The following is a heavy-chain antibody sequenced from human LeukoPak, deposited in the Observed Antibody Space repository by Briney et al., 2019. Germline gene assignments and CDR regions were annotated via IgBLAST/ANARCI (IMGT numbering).Heavy chain of an antibody. CDR3: ARDISLTGCRDY. CDR1: GFAFSTYA. CDR2: ISYDGSST. V-gene: IGHV3-30-3*01. J-gene: IGHJ4*02. D-gene: IGHD3-9*01. Sequence: GGSLRLSCAASGFAFSTYAMHWVRQAPGKGLEWVALISYDGSSTYNEDCVKGRFTISRDNSKNTLYLQMNSLRAEDTAVYYCARDISLTGCRDYWGQGTLVTVSS.